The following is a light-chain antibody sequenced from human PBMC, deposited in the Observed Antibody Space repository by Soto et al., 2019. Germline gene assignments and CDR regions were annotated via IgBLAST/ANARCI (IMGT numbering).Light chain of an antibody. CDR2: EVS. J-gene: IGLJ2*01. Sequence: QSVLTQPPSASGSPGQSVTISCTGTPSDVGASNYVSWYQQQPGKAPKLMISEVSKGPSGVPDRFAGSKSGNTASLTVSGLQAEDEADYYCSSSAGTKNMVFGAGTKLTVL. CDR3: SSSAGTKNMV. V-gene: IGLV2-8*01. CDR1: PSDVGASNY.